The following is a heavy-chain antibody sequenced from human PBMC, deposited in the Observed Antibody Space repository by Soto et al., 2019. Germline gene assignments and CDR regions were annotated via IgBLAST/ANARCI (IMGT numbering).Heavy chain of an antibody. CDR2: IKSNGDDT. D-gene: IGHD3-16*01. J-gene: IGHJ4*02. Sequence: ASVKVSCKASGFTFTGYYIHWVRQVPGQGLEWMGWIKSNGDDTKYAQKFQERVTMTRDTSRNTVYIEVSRLQSDDTAVYYCARDQRSYGEVPFDYWGQGTLVTVSS. V-gene: IGHV1-2*02. CDR3: ARDQRSYGEVPFDY. CDR1: GFTFTGYY.